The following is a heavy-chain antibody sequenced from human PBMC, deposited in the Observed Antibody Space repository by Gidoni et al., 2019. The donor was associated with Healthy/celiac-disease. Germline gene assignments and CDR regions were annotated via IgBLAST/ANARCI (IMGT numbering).Heavy chain of an antibody. CDR1: GFTFSSYS. Sequence: EVQLLESGGGLVKPGGSMRLSCASSGFTFSSYSMNWVRQAPGKGLAWVSSISSSSSYIDYADSVKGRFTITREKAKNSLYLQMNSLRAEDTAVYYCARGRRAARYFDYWGQGTLVTVSS. CDR2: ISSSSSYI. CDR3: ARGRRAARYFDY. V-gene: IGHV3-21*01. J-gene: IGHJ4*02. D-gene: IGHD6-6*01.